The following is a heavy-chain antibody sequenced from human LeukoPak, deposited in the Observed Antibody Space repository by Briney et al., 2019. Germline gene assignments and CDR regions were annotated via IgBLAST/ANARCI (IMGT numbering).Heavy chain of an antibody. Sequence: ASVKVSCKASGYTFTGYYMHWVRQAPGQGLEWMGRIDPNSGGTNYAQKFQGRVTMTRDTSISTAYMELSRLRSDETAVYYCARDQEQWPAGGYWGQGTLVTVSS. D-gene: IGHD6-19*01. V-gene: IGHV1-2*06. CDR3: ARDQEQWPAGGY. CDR1: GYTFTGYY. CDR2: IDPNSGGT. J-gene: IGHJ4*02.